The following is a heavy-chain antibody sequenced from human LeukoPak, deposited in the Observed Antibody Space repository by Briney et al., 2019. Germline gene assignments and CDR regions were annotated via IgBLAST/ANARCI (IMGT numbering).Heavy chain of an antibody. D-gene: IGHD5-12*01. CDR3: ARAKRGGYGRPDYYFDY. CDR2: ISAYNGNT. CDR1: GYTFTSYG. V-gene: IGHV1-18*04. Sequence: ASVKVSCKASGYTFTSYGISWVRQAPGQGLEWMGWISAYNGNTNYAQKLQGRVTMTTDTSTSTAYMELRSLRSDDTAVYYCARAKRGGYGRPDYYFDYWGQGTLVTVSS. J-gene: IGHJ4*02.